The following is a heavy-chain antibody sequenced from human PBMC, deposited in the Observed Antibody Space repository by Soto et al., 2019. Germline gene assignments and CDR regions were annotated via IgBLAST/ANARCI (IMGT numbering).Heavy chain of an antibody. Sequence: SDTLALTFTVSGGAISSYYWSWIRQPPGKGLEWIGYIYYSGSTNYNPSLKSRVTISVDTSKNQFSLKLSSVTAADTAVYYCASGSFCDYIWAFDYWGQGTLVTVSS. J-gene: IGHJ4*02. CDR3: ASGSFCDYIWAFDY. D-gene: IGHD3-16*01. V-gene: IGHV4-59*01. CDR1: GGAISSYY. CDR2: IYYSGST.